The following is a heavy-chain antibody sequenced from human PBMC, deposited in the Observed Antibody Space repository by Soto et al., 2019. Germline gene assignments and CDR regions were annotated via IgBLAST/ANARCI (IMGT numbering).Heavy chain of an antibody. CDR1: GYTFTSYG. D-gene: IGHD3-3*01. J-gene: IGHJ6*02. CDR3: ARVGYDFWSGYYYYGMDV. Sequence: ASVKVSCKASGYTFTSYGISWVRQAPGQGLEWMGWVSAYNGNTNYAQKLQGRVTMTTDTSTSTAYMELRSLRSDDTAVYYCARVGYDFWSGYYYYGMDVWGQGTTVTVSS. CDR2: VSAYNGNT. V-gene: IGHV1-18*01.